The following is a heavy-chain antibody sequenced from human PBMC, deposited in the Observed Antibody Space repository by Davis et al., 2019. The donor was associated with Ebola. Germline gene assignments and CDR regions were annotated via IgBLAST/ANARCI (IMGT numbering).Heavy chain of an antibody. CDR2: FDPEDGET. J-gene: IGHJ6*02. V-gene: IGHV1-24*01. CDR3: ATWGGDRVLSYYYGMDV. CDR1: GYTLTDLS. Sequence: AASVKVSCKVSGYTLTDLSMHWVRQAPGKGLEWMGGFDPEDGETIYAQKFQGRVTMTEDTSTDTAYMELSSLRSEDTAVYYCATWGGDRVLSYYYGMDVWGQGTTVTVSS. D-gene: IGHD2-21*01.